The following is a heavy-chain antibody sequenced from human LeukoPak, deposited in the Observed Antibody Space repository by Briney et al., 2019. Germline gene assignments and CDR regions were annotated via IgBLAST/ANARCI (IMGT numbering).Heavy chain of an antibody. D-gene: IGHD3-16*01. J-gene: IGHJ4*02. CDR2: TFYRSKWYN. Sequence: SQTLSLTCAISGDSFSSNSAAWTWLRQSPSRGLEWLGRTFYRSKWYNDFAVSVKSRITINPDTSKNQFSLQLNSVTPEDTAVYYCARDETGDLYFDYWGQGTLVTVPS. CDR1: GDSFSSNSAA. V-gene: IGHV6-1*01. CDR3: ARDETGDLYFDY.